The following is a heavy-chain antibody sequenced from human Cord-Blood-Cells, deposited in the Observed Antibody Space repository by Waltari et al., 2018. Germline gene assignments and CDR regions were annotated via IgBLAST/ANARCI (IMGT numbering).Heavy chain of an antibody. J-gene: IGHJ4*02. CDR3: ARNPIRYCSGGSCYFDY. Sequence: QVQLVQSGAEVKTPGASVKVSCTASGYTFTGYYMHWVRQAPGQGLEWMGWINPNSGGTNYAQKFQGRVTMTRDTSISTAYMELSRLRSDDTAVYYCARNPIRYCSGGSCYFDYWGQGTLVTVSS. CDR2: INPNSGGT. D-gene: IGHD2-15*01. V-gene: IGHV1-2*02. CDR1: GYTFTGYY.